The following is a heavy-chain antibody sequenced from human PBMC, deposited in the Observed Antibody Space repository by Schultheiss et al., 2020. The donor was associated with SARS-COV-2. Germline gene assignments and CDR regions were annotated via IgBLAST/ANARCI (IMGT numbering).Heavy chain of an antibody. J-gene: IGHJ2*01. Sequence: SETLSLTCTVSGGSISSGGYYWSWIRQHPGKGLEWIGYIYYSGSTYYNPSLESRITLSVDTSKNQFSLKLSSVTAADTAVYYCARGKGVREPWYFDLWGRGTLVTVSS. D-gene: IGHD3-10*01. CDR3: ARGKGVREPWYFDL. CDR1: GGSISSGGYY. CDR2: IYYSGST. V-gene: IGHV4-31*03.